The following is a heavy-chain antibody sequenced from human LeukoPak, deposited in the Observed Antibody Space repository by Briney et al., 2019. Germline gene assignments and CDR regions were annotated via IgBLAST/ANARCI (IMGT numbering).Heavy chain of an antibody. CDR2: IIPIFGTA. Sequence: SVKVSCEASGGTFSSYAISWVRQAPGQGLEWMGRIIPIFGTANYAQKFQGRVTITTDESTSTAYMELSSLRSEDTAVYYCARDQGIAAAGTIWGQGTLVTVSS. CDR3: ARDQGIAAAGTI. V-gene: IGHV1-69*05. J-gene: IGHJ4*02. CDR1: GGTFSSYA. D-gene: IGHD6-13*01.